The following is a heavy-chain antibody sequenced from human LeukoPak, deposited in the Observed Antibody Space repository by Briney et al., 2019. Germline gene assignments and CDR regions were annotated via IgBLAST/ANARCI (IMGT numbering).Heavy chain of an antibody. CDR3: AKDKARGSQVGPRITAPGTFDY. D-gene: IGHD6-13*01. CDR2: ISGSGSGGGGSGGST. V-gene: IGHV3-23*01. CDR1: GFTFSSSA. J-gene: IGHJ4*02. Sequence: PGGSLRLSCAASGFTFSSSAMSWVRQAPGKGLEWVSNISGSGSGGGGSGGSTYYADSVKGRFTISRDNSKNTLYLQMNSLRAEDTAVYYCAKDKARGSQVGPRITAPGTFDYWGQGTLVTVSS.